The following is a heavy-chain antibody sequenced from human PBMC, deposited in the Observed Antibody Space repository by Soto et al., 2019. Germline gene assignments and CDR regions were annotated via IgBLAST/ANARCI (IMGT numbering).Heavy chain of an antibody. J-gene: IGHJ4*02. V-gene: IGHV4-4*02. CDR2: IHHSGIT. Sequence: QVQLQESGPGLVKPSGTLSLTCAVSGGYISTDYWWSCVRQPPGKGLEWIGEIHHSGITNYIQSLKSRVTMSLDKSNNHLSLTLSYVTAADTAVYYCARGFDYRWVYWGQGTLVTVSS. CDR3: ARGFDYRWVY. D-gene: IGHD3-16*01. CDR1: GGYISTDYW.